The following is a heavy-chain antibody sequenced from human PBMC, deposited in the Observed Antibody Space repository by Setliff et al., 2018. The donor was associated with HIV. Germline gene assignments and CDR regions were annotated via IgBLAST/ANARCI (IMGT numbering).Heavy chain of an antibody. D-gene: IGHD2-21*01. CDR2: IRLSGST. V-gene: IGHV4-4*07. Sequence: PSETLSLTCTVSGASITSHYWSWIRQSAGKGLEWIGRIRLSGSTDYNPSLKSQITMSEDTSKNQFSLNLTSVTAADAAVYYCARAVDCGNYHFYYMDVWGKGTTVTVSS. CDR1: GASITSHY. CDR3: ARAVDCGNYHFYYMDV. J-gene: IGHJ6*03.